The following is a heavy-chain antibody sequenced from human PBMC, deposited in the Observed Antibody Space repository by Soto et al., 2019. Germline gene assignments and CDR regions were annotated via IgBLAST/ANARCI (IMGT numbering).Heavy chain of an antibody. Sequence: PGGSLRLSCAASGFTFSSYGMHWVRQAPGKGLEWVAVIWYDGSNKYYADSVKGRFTISRDNSKNTLYLQMNSLRAEDTAVYYCARDVPVRYYYDSSGSPRRNAFDIWGQGTVVTVSS. CDR1: GFTFSSYG. J-gene: IGHJ3*02. CDR3: ARDVPVRYYYDSSGSPRRNAFDI. D-gene: IGHD3-22*01. CDR2: IWYDGSNK. V-gene: IGHV3-33*01.